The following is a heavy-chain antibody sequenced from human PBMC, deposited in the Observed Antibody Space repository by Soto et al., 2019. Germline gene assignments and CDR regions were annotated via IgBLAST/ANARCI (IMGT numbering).Heavy chain of an antibody. CDR2: IIPIFGTA. D-gene: IGHD3-3*01. Sequence: QVQLVQSGAEVKKPGSSVKVSCKASGGTFSSYAISWVRQAPGQGLEWMGGIIPIFGTANYAQKFQGRFTITAGESTSTAYMELSSLRSEDTAVYYCASTAYYDFWSAKLYYYYYGMDVWGQGTTVTVSS. CDR3: ASTAYYDFWSAKLYYYYYGMDV. J-gene: IGHJ6*02. V-gene: IGHV1-69*01. CDR1: GGTFSSYA.